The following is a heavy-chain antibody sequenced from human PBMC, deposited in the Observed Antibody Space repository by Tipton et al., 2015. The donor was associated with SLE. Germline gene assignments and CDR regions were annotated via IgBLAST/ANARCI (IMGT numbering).Heavy chain of an antibody. CDR1: GGSINNYH. CDR3: ARGNYDFRGRTFDI. V-gene: IGHV4-4*08. J-gene: IGHJ3*02. Sequence: TLSLTCSVSGGSINNYHWNWIRQTQGKGLEWIGYIYSSGGTDYNPSLKSRLTISVETSKNQFSLKLTSVTAADTAVYYCARGNYDFRGRTFDIWGQGTMVTVSS. D-gene: IGHD3-3*01. CDR2: IYSSGGT.